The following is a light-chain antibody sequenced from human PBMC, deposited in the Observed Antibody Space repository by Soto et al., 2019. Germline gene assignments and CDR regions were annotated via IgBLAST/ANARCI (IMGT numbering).Light chain of an antibody. CDR3: QQYGSSPYT. V-gene: IGKV3-20*01. CDR1: QTVSSSY. Sequence: EIVLTQSPGTLSLSPGERATLSCRASQTVSSSYVAWYQQKPGQAPRLLIYGASSRATGIPERFSGSGSWTDFTRTISRLEPEDFAVYYCQQYGSSPYTFGQGTNLEIK. J-gene: IGKJ2*01. CDR2: GAS.